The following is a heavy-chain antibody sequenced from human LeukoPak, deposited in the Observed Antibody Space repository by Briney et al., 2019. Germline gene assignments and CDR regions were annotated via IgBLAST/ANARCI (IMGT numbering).Heavy chain of an antibody. CDR1: RFTLNTYA. J-gene: IGHJ4*02. CDR2: ISVSVGTT. Sequence: GGSLRLSCAASRFTLNTYAMSCVRQAPGKGLEWVSAISVSVGTTSYADSVKGRFTISRDNSKNTLYLQMNSLRAEDTAVYYCAKPINTGWSWARGNDYWGQGTLVTVSS. D-gene: IGHD6-19*01. V-gene: IGHV3-23*01. CDR3: AKPINTGWSWARGNDY.